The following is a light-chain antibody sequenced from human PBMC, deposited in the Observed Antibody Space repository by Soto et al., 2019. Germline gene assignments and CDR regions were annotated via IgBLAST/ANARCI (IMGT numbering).Light chain of an antibody. CDR2: DAS. J-gene: IGKJ5*01. CDR1: QNINAW. Sequence: DIHMTQSPSSLSVSVGDRVTITCRTSQNINAWLAWYQQRPGQAPKLLIYDASTVQSGVPSRFSGSGSATDFTLTITSLQPEDFATYYCQQFYSAPITFGQGTRLEIK. V-gene: IGKV1-5*01. CDR3: QQFYSAPIT.